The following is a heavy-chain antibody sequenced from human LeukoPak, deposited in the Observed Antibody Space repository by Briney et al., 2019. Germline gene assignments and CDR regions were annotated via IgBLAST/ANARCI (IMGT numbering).Heavy chain of an antibody. CDR1: GGSFSGYY. D-gene: IGHD6-19*01. J-gene: IGHJ4*02. Sequence: SETLSLTCAVYGGSFSGYYWSWIRQPPGKGLEWIGEISYGGSTNYNPSLKSRVTISVDTSKKQFSLKLSSVTAADTAIYYCARDGRAGSLFAYWGQGTLVTVSS. CDR3: ARDGRAGSLFAY. CDR2: ISYGGST. V-gene: IGHV4-34*01.